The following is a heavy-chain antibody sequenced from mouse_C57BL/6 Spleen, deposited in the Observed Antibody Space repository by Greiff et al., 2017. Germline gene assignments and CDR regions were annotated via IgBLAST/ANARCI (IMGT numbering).Heavy chain of an antibody. D-gene: IGHD1-1*01. CDR3: ARGRDYGTDYFDY. CDR2: ISSGSNTL. CDR1: GFTFSDYG. V-gene: IGHV5-17*01. J-gene: IGHJ2*01. Sequence: EVHLVESGGCLVKPGGSLKLSCAASGFTFSDYGMPWVRQAPETGLSWVAYISSGSNTLYYADTVKGRFTISRDNAKNTLFLQMTSLMSEDTAMYYCARGRDYGTDYFDYWGQGTTLTVSS.